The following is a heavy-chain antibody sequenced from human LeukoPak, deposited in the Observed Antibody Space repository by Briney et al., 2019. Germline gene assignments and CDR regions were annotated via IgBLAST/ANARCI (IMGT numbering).Heavy chain of an antibody. V-gene: IGHV1-46*01. D-gene: IGHD3-10*01. CDR1: GYTFTSYY. Sequence: ASVQVSCKASGYTFTSYYMHWVRQAPGQGLEWLGIINPSGGSTSYAQKFQGRVTMTKDTSTSTVYMELSSLRSEDTAVYYCARDLGYWFDPWGQGTLVTVSS. CDR3: ARDLGYWFDP. J-gene: IGHJ5*02. CDR2: INPSGGST.